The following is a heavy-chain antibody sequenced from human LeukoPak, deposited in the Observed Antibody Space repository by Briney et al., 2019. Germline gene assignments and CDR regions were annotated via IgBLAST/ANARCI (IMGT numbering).Heavy chain of an antibody. V-gene: IGHV1-69*04. CDR2: IIPILGIA. D-gene: IGHD3-9*01. Sequence: GASVKVSCKASGYTFTSYAISWVRQAPGQGLEWMGRIIPILGIANYAQKFQGRVTITADKSTSTAYMELSSLRSEDTAVYYCARERENFDWLLYDYWGQGTLVTVSS. CDR3: ARERENFDWLLYDY. J-gene: IGHJ4*02. CDR1: GYTFTSYA.